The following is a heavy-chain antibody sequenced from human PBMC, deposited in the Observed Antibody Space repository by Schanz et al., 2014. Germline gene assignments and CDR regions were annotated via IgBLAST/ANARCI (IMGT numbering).Heavy chain of an antibody. CDR3: ARDRQQLVGRIGYYYGMDV. CDR1: GFTFSRYW. CDR2: LNFDETYT. V-gene: IGHV3-74*01. D-gene: IGHD6-13*01. Sequence: EVQLVESGGELIQPGGSLRLSCEASGFTFSRYWMHWVRQAPGKGLEWVSRLNFDETYTSYADSVKGRFTISRDNAKNTVYLQMTSLRVEDTAVYYCARDRQQLVGRIGYYYGMDVWGQGTTVTVSS. J-gene: IGHJ6*02.